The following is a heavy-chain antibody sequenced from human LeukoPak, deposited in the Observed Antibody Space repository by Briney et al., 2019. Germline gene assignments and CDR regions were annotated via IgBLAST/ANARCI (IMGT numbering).Heavy chain of an antibody. J-gene: IGHJ4*02. CDR3: AKTQGIYGSGRLLGYYFDY. CDR2: ISGSGGST. Sequence: PGGSLRLSCAASGFTFSSYAMSWVRQAPGKGLEWVSAISGSGGSTYYADSVKGRFTISRDNSKNTLYLQMNSLRAEDTAVYYCAKTQGIYGSGRLLGYYFDYWGQGTLVTVSS. V-gene: IGHV3-23*01. CDR1: GFTFSSYA. D-gene: IGHD3-10*01.